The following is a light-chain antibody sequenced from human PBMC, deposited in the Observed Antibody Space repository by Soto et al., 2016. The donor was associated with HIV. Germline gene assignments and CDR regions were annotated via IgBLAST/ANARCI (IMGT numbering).Light chain of an antibody. CDR3: MSRDNNTNPVI. CDR1: SLRSYS. CDR2: AKN. V-gene: IGLV3-19*01. Sequence: SSELTQDPAVSVALGQTVRITCQGDSLRSYSASWYQQKPGQAPVLVISAKNNRPSGIPDRFSGSSSGNTASLTITGAQAEDEADYYCMSRDNNTNPVIFGGGTKLTVL. J-gene: IGLJ2*01.